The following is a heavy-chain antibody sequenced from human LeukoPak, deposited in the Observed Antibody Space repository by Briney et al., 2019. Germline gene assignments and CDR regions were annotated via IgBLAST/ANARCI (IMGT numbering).Heavy chain of an antibody. CDR3: VKEGNGAFDI. V-gene: IGHV3-64D*09. Sequence: GGSLRLSCSASGFTFSSYVMFWVREAPGKGLEYVSAVSSIGGSTYYADSVKGRFTISRDNSKNTLYLQMISLRPEDTAVYYCVKEGNGAFDIWGQGTMVTVSS. CDR2: VSSIGGST. CDR1: GFTFSSYV. D-gene: IGHD2-8*01. J-gene: IGHJ3*02.